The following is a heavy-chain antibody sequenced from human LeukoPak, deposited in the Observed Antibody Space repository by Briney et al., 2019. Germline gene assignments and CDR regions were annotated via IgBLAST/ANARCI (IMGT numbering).Heavy chain of an antibody. D-gene: IGHD6-19*01. CDR2: IDPNSGDT. V-gene: IGHV1-2*02. CDR3: ARGRSMSSGWYVDY. CDR1: GYTFIGYN. J-gene: IGHJ4*02. Sequence: ASVKVSCKASGYTFIGYNVHWVRQAPGQGLEWMGWIDPNSGDTNYSQKFQGRVTMTRDTSISTAYMELSRLRSDDTAVYYCARGRSMSSGWYVDYWGQGTLVTVSS.